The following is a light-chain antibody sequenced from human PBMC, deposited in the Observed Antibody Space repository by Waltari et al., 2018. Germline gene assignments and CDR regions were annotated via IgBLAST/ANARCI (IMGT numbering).Light chain of an antibody. CDR3: HQYNDGPPFN. CDR2: GGS. CDR1: QSVTTN. V-gene: IGKV3-15*01. Sequence: EIVMTQSPATLSVSPGERAIISCRPSQSVTTNLAWYQQKPGQPPRLLIYGGSTRATDIPARFSGSGSGTEFTLTITSLQSEDFAVYYCHQYNDGPPFNFGQGTKLEIK. J-gene: IGKJ2*01.